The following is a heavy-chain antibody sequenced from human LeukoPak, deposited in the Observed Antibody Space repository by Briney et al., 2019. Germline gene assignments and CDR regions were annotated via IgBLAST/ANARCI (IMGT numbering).Heavy chain of an antibody. J-gene: IGHJ6*02. CDR1: GGSISTYY. CDR3: ARDSGPRLKYSISYGMDV. V-gene: IGHV4-59*01. CDR2: IYYSGST. D-gene: IGHD6-6*01. Sequence: SETLSLTCTVSGGSISTYYWSWIRQPPGKGLEWIGYIYYSGSTNYNPSLKSRVTISVDTSKNQFSLKLSSVTAADTAVYYCARDSGPRLKYSISYGMDVWGQGTTVTVSS.